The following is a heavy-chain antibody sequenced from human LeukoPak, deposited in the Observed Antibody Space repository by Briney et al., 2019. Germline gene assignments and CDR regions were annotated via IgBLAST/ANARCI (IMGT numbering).Heavy chain of an antibody. D-gene: IGHD5-24*01. Sequence: PGGSLRLSCAASGFTFSSHAMSWVRQAPGKGLEWVSAISGSGGSTYYADSVKGWFTISRDNSKNTLYLQMNSLRAEDTAVYYCARDMRDGYNSPFDYWGQGTLVTVSS. V-gene: IGHV3-23*01. CDR3: ARDMRDGYNSPFDY. J-gene: IGHJ4*02. CDR2: ISGSGGST. CDR1: GFTFSSHA.